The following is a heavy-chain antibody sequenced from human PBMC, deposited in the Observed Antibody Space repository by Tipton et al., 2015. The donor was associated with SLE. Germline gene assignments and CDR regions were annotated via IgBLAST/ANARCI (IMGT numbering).Heavy chain of an antibody. CDR3: ARGWVQGYFQH. J-gene: IGHJ1*01. Sequence: QVQLVQSGAEVKKPGASVKVSCEASGYTFTSSDINWVRQATGHGLEWMGWMNPNSGNTGYAQKFQGRVTMTRDTSISTAYMELSSLKSEDTAVYYGARGWVQGYFQHWGQGTLVTVSS. D-gene: IGHD3-10*01. V-gene: IGHV1-8*01. CDR2: MNPNSGNT. CDR1: GYTFTSSD.